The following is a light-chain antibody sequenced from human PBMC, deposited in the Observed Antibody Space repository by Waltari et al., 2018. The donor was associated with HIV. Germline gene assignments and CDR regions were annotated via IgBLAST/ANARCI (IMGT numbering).Light chain of an antibody. J-gene: IGLJ2*01. Sequence: YVLTQPPSVSVAPGQTARITCGGHNIGSRSVHWYLQRPGQAPVLVVYDDSDRPSGISERFSGSNSGDTATLTISRVEVGDEADYYCQVWDGSSDHGIFGGGAKLTVL. CDR2: DDS. CDR1: NIGSRS. V-gene: IGLV3-21*02. CDR3: QVWDGSSDHGI.